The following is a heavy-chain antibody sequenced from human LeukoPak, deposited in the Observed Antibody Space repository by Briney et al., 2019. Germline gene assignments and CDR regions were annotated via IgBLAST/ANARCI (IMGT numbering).Heavy chain of an antibody. J-gene: IGHJ4*02. Sequence: GGSLRLSCAASGFTFSDYYMSWIRQAPGKGLEWVSYISSSGSTIYYADSVKGRFTISRDIAKNSLYLQMNSLRAEDTAVYYCARHPYSSGWYFVLWGQGTLVTVSS. CDR3: ARHPYSSGWYFVL. D-gene: IGHD6-19*01. V-gene: IGHV3-11*01. CDR1: GFTFSDYY. CDR2: ISSSGSTI.